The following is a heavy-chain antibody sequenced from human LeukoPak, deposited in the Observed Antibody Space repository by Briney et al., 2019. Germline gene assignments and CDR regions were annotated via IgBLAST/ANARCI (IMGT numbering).Heavy chain of an antibody. CDR3: ASYDYVWGSYRAYDAFDI. CDR2: IIPIFGTA. D-gene: IGHD3-16*02. J-gene: IGHJ3*02. V-gene: IGHV1-69*01. CDR1: GGTFSSYA. Sequence: SVKVSRKASGGTFSSYAISWVRQAPGQGLEWMGGIIPIFGTANYAQKFQGRVTITADESTSTAYMELSSLRSEDTAVYYCASYDYVWGSYRAYDAFDIWGQGTMVTVSS.